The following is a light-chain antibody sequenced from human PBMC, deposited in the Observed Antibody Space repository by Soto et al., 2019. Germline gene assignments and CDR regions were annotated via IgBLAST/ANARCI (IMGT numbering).Light chain of an antibody. CDR1: QSILIY. CDR3: QQSYSTPFT. Sequence: DIQMTQSPSSLSASVGDRVTITCRASQSILIYLNWYQQKPGEAPKLLIYAASSFQSGVPSRFSGSRSETDFTLTISSLQPEDFATYDCQQSYSTPFTFGPGTKVDI. CDR2: AAS. V-gene: IGKV1-39*01. J-gene: IGKJ3*01.